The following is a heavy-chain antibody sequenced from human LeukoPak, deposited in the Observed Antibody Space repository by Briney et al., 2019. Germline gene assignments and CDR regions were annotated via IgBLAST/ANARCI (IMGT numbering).Heavy chain of an antibody. V-gene: IGHV1-46*01. D-gene: IGHD6-13*01. Sequence: ASVKVSCKASGYTFTRYYMHWVRQAPGQGPEWMGIINLSGGSTSYAQKFQGRVTMTRDTSTSTVYMEVSSLRSEGTAVYYCARQGYSSSWYATAGAFDVWGQGTVVTVSS. CDR2: INLSGGST. CDR1: GYTFTRYY. CDR3: ARQGYSSSWYATAGAFDV. J-gene: IGHJ3*01.